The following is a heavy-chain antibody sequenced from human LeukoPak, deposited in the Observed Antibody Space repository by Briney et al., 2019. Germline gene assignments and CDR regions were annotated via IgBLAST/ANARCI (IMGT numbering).Heavy chain of an antibody. V-gene: IGHV4-4*07. CDR3: ASYGLGIAAAGTDPDPFDI. CDR1: GGSISSYY. J-gene: IGHJ3*02. D-gene: IGHD6-13*01. Sequence: PSETLSLTCTVSGGSISSYYWSWIRQPAGKGLEWIGRIYTSGSTNYNPSLKSRVTMSVDTSKNQFSLKLSSVTAADTAVYYCASYGLGIAAAGTDPDPFDIWGQGTMVTVSS. CDR2: IYTSGST.